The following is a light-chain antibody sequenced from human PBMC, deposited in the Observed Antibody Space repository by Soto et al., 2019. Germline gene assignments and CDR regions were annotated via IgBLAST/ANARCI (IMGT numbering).Light chain of an antibody. Sequence: DIQLTPSPSTLSASVGDRVNITCRASQSISSWLAWYQQKPGKAPKLLIYNASSLESGVPSRFIGGGSGTEFTLNISSRQPDDFATYYCQKYNDNPVTFGQGTKVEIK. CDR3: QKYNDNPVT. CDR1: QSISSW. CDR2: NAS. V-gene: IGKV1-5*03. J-gene: IGKJ1*01.